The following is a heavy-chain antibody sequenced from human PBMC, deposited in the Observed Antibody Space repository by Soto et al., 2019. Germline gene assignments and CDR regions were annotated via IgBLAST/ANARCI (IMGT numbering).Heavy chain of an antibody. V-gene: IGHV3-53*01. CDR3: ARAPSSSWPYYYGMDV. CDR2: IYSGGST. Sequence: PGWSLRLSCAASGFTVSSNYMSWVRQAPGKGLEWVSVIYSGGSTYYADSVKGRFTISRDNSKNTLYLQMNSLRAEDTAVYYCARAPSSSWPYYYGMDVWGQGTTVTVSS. J-gene: IGHJ6*02. CDR1: GFTVSSNY. D-gene: IGHD6-13*01.